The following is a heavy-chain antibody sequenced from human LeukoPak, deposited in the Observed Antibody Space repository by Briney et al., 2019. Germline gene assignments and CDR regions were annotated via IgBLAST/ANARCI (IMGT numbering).Heavy chain of an antibody. V-gene: IGHV3-23*01. CDR1: GFTVSSNY. D-gene: IGHD1-26*01. Sequence: GGSLRLSCAASGFTVSSNYMSWVRQAPGKGLEWVSAISGSGDTTHYAGSVKGRFSISRDNSKNTLYLQMNSLRAEDTALYYCAKKVVVGATSPYSDFQDWGQGTLVTVSS. J-gene: IGHJ1*01. CDR2: ISGSGDTT. CDR3: AKKVVVGATSPYSDFQD.